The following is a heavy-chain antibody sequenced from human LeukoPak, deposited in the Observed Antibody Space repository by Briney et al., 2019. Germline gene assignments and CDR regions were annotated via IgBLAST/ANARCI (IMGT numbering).Heavy chain of an antibody. D-gene: IGHD2-15*01. CDR3: VRGGGPSYKYNAFDI. Sequence: GGSLRLSCTVSGITFSIFEMNWVRQAPGKGLEWISYITNSGSITDYADSVKGRFTISRDNAENSLYLQMSSLRAEDTAVYYCVRGGGPSYKYNAFDIWGQGTMVTVSS. V-gene: IGHV3-48*03. CDR1: GITFSIFE. CDR2: ITNSGSIT. J-gene: IGHJ3*02.